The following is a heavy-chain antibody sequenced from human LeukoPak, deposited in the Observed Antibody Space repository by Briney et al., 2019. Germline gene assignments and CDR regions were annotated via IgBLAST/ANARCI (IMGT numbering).Heavy chain of an antibody. CDR2: IYTFGIT. J-gene: IGHJ4*02. CDR3: ARQQDYSDYEVYYFDY. Sequence: SETLSLTCTVSGGSTSSHYWSWDRQPAGKGLEWIGHIYTFGITNYNPSLKSRVTMSVDTSKSQFSLKLSSVTAADTAVYYCARQQDYSDYEVYYFDYWGQGTLVTVSS. V-gene: IGHV4-4*07. D-gene: IGHD4-11*01. CDR1: GGSTSSHY.